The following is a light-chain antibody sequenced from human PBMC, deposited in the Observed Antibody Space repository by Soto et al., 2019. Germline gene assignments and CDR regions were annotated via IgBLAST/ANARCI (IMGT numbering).Light chain of an antibody. CDR2: YDN. Sequence: QSVLTQPPSVSESPGQRVTISCSGSSSNIGNNVVTWYQQLPGKAPAFLIYYDNLRPSGVSDRFSASKSGTSASLAISGLQSEDEADYFCAAWDDSVIGPVFGGGTKVTVL. CDR1: SSNIGNNV. V-gene: IGLV1-36*01. J-gene: IGLJ3*02. CDR3: AAWDDSVIGPV.